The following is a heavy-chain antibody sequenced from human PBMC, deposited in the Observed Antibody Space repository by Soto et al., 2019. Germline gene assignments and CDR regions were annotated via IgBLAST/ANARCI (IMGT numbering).Heavy chain of an antibody. Sequence: GASVKVSCKASGGTFSSYAISWVRQAPGQGLEWMGGIIPIFGTANYAQKFQGRVTITADESTSTAYMELSSLRSEDTAVYYCARDGYGYNPATFDYWGQGTLVTVSS. D-gene: IGHD5-18*01. CDR1: GGTFSSYA. J-gene: IGHJ4*02. CDR2: IIPIFGTA. V-gene: IGHV1-69*13. CDR3: ARDGYGYNPATFDY.